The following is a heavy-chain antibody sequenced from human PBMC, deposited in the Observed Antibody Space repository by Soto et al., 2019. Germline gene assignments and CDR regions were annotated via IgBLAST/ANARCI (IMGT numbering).Heavy chain of an antibody. CDR2: IDNTGSSA. J-gene: IGHJ4*02. CDR3: ATLNGYDY. Sequence: EVRLVESGGGLVQPGGSLRLSCAASEFPFSSHWLQWVRQVPGRGLVWVSRIDNTGSSAIYADSVRGRFTVSRDNAKDTLYLHMNSLRAEDTAVYYCATLNGYDYWGQGTLVTVSS. D-gene: IGHD5-12*01. CDR1: EFPFSSHW. V-gene: IGHV3-74*01.